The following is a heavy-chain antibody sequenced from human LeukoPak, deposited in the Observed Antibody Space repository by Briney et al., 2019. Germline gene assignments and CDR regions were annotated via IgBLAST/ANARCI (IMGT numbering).Heavy chain of an antibody. CDR3: ARDQYDTWSRRGNFDS. CDR1: GFTFGKYW. CDR2: IKLDGSEK. V-gene: IGHV3-7*03. D-gene: IGHD3-3*01. Sequence: GGSLRLSCVASGFTFGKYWMSWIRQAPGKGLEWVANIKLDGSEKNYVDSVKGRFTISRDNTKNSLYLQMNSLRVEDTAVFYCARDQYDTWSRRGNFDSWGQGTLVIVSS. J-gene: IGHJ4*02.